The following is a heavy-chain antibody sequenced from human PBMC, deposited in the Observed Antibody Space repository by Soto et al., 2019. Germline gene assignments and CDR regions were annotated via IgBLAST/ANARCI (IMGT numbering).Heavy chain of an antibody. CDR1: GFTFSSYA. J-gene: IGHJ6*02. CDR3: ARDRVTLIVVVRYGMDV. CDR2: ISYDGSNK. V-gene: IGHV3-30-3*01. D-gene: IGHD3-22*01. Sequence: QVQLVESGGGVVQPGRSLRLSCAASGFTFSSYAMHWVRQAPGKGLEWVAVISYDGSNKYYADSVKGRFTISRDNSKNPLYLPMNRLRAEDTAVYYCARDRVTLIVVVRYGMDVWGQGTTVTVSS.